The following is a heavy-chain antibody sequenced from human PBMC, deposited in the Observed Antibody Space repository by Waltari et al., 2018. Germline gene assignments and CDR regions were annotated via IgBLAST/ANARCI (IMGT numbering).Heavy chain of an antibody. CDR2: IDNYGSIT. V-gene: IGHV3-74*01. CDR1: GLTFETLW. J-gene: IGHJ4*02. D-gene: IGHD2-2*01. Sequence: EVQLVESGGGLVQPGGSLRLSCAASGLTFETLWMHWVRQVPGKGLVWVSRIDNYGSITTYADSVEGRFTISRDNAKNTLYLQMNSLTVADTALYYCALDLGGYAGSWGQGTMVTVSS. CDR3: ALDLGGYAGS.